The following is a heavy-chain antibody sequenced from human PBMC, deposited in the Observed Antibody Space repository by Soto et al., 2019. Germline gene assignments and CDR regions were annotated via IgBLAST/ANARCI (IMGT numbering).Heavy chain of an antibody. CDR3: ARVANIKVGGIKNYYFDS. CDR1: GFNFGSYG. Sequence: PGGSLRLSCVASGFNFGSYGMYWVRQAPGKRLEWVSSISAVSTYIYYGDSVKGRFTISRDNAKNSMFLQMDSLTVEDTAVYHCARVANIKVGGIKNYYFDSWGQGIPVTVS. D-gene: IGHD3-10*01. CDR2: ISAVSTYI. J-gene: IGHJ4*02. V-gene: IGHV3-21*01.